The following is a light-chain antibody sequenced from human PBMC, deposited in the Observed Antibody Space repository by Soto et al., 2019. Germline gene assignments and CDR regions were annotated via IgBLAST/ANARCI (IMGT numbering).Light chain of an antibody. CDR2: EVS. CDR3: CSKRSDTPGA. Sequence: QSALTQPASVSGSPGQSISISCTGTSSDVGGYNYVSWYQQHPGQAPKLMIYEVSNRPSGVSNRFSGSKSGNTASLTISGLQAEDDEDYYCCSKRSDTPGAFGTGTKLTVL. V-gene: IGLV2-14*01. J-gene: IGLJ1*01. CDR1: SSDVGGYNY.